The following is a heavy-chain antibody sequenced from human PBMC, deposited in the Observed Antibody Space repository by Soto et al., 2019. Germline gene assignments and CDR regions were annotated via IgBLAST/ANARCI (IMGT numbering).Heavy chain of an antibody. J-gene: IGHJ4*02. D-gene: IGHD3-22*01. CDR1: GFTFDDYA. Sequence: GGSLRLSCAASGFTFDDYAMHWVRQAPGKGLEWVSGISWNSGSIGYADSVKGRFTISRDNAKNYLYLQMNSLRAEDTALYYCAKDGSSGPDAYYFDYWGQGTLVTVSS. CDR2: ISWNSGSI. V-gene: IGHV3-9*01. CDR3: AKDGSSGPDAYYFDY.